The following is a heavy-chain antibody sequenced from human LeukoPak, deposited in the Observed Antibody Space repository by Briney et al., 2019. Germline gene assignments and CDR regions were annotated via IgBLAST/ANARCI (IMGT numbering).Heavy chain of an antibody. CDR1: GGSISSGGYY. Sequence: SETLSLTCTVSGGSISSGGYYWSWIRQHPGKGPEWIGYIYYSGSTYYNPSLKSRVTISVDTSKNQFSLKLSSVTAADTAVYYCARGDIVVVPAAIYFDYWGQGTLVTVSS. CDR2: IYYSGST. J-gene: IGHJ4*02. CDR3: ARGDIVVVPAAIYFDY. V-gene: IGHV4-31*03. D-gene: IGHD2-2*01.